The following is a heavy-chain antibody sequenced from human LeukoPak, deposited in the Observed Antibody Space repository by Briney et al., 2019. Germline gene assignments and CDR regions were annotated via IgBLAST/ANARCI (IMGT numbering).Heavy chain of an antibody. Sequence: GGSLRLSCAASGFTFSNGWMSWVRQAPGKGLEWVGRIKSKSERGTTDYAAPVKGRFTISRDGSTNTVYLHMNSLKTEDTAVYFCTSNLYCSTSSCYTLDSWGQGTLVAVSP. D-gene: IGHD2-2*02. V-gene: IGHV3-15*01. CDR3: TSNLYCSTSSCYTLDS. CDR2: IKSKSERGTT. CDR1: GFTFSNGW. J-gene: IGHJ4*02.